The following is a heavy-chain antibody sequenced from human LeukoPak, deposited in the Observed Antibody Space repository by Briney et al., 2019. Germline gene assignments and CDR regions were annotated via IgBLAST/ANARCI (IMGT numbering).Heavy chain of an antibody. D-gene: IGHD3-10*01. J-gene: IGHJ3*02. Sequence: PGRSLRLSCAASGFTFSSYGMHWVRQAPGKGLEWVAVISYDGSNKYYADSVKGRFTISRDNSKNTLYLQMNSLRAEDTAVYYCARDARRITMVRGVIISNDAFDIWGQGTMVTVSS. V-gene: IGHV3-30*03. CDR2: ISYDGSNK. CDR1: GFTFSSYG. CDR3: ARDARRITMVRGVIISNDAFDI.